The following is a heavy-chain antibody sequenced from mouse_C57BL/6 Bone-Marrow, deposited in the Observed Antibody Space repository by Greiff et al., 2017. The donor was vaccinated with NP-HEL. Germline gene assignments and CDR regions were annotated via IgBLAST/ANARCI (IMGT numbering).Heavy chain of an antibody. V-gene: IGHV1-19*01. CDR3: ARRDDGYYFDY. D-gene: IGHD2-3*01. J-gene: IGHJ2*01. CDR1: GYTFTDYY. CDR2: INPYNGGT. Sequence: VQLQQSGPVLVKPGASVKMSCKASGYTFTDYYMNWVKQSHGKSLEWIGVINPYNGGTSYNQKFKGKATLTVDKSSSTAYMELNSLTSEDSAVYYCARRDDGYYFDYWGQGTTLTVSS.